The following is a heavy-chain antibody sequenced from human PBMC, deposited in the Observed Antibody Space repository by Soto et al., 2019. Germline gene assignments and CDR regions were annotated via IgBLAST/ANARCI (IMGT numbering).Heavy chain of an antibody. CDR3: ARAPATAYSSSSGRGWFDL. Sequence: SQTLSLTCTVSGGSISSSSYYWGWIRQPPGKGLEWIGCIYYSGTTYYNPSLKSRVTISVDTSKNQFSLKLSSGTAADTAVCYCARAPATAYSSSSGRGWFDLWGQGTLVTVSS. J-gene: IGHJ5*02. CDR1: GGSISSSSYY. D-gene: IGHD6-6*01. V-gene: IGHV4-39*07. CDR2: IYYSGTT.